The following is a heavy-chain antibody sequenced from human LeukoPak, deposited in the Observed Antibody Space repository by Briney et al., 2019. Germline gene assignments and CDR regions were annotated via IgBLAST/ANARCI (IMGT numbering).Heavy chain of an antibody. D-gene: IGHD3-9*01. CDR2: MSSSSSYI. V-gene: IGHV3-21*06. J-gene: IGHJ4*02. CDR3: ARGGYYNILTGFRGRFLGFDY. CDR1: GFTVTNHN. Sequence: GGSLRLSCAASGFTVTNHNMNWVRQAPGKGLEWVSSMSSSSSYIYYADSVKGRFTISRDNAKNSLYLQMNSLKPEDTAVYYCARGGYYNILTGFRGRFLGFDYWGQGTLVTVSS.